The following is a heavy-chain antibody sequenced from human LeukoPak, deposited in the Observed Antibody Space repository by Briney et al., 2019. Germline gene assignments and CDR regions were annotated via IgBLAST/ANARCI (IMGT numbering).Heavy chain of an antibody. J-gene: IGHJ4*02. CDR3: ARDSYYYDSGYFDY. V-gene: IGHV3-66*01. CDR1: GFTVSSNY. D-gene: IGHD3-22*01. Sequence: GGSLRLSCAASGFTVSSNYMSWVRQAPGKGLEWVSVIYSGGSTYYADSVKGRFTISRDNSKNTLYLQMNSLRAEDTAVYYCARDSYYYDSGYFDYWGQGTLVTV. CDR2: IYSGGST.